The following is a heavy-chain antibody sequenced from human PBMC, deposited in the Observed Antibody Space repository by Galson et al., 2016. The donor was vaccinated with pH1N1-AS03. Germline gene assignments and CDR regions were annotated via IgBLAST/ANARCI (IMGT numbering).Heavy chain of an antibody. CDR3: ATNYYSLRSGYHLHAMDV. J-gene: IGHJ6*02. Sequence: SLRLSCAASGFTFSSYGMNWVRQAPGKGLEWLAFIRHVGGNTNYADSVKGRFTISRDNSKNTLFLQMNSLRADDTAVYYCATNYYSLRSGYHLHAMDVWGQGTPVTVSS. CDR2: IRHVGGNT. CDR1: GFTFSSYG. V-gene: IGHV3-30*02. D-gene: IGHD3-3*01.